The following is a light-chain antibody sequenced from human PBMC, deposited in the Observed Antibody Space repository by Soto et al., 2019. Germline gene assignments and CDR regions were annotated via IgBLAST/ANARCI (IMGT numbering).Light chain of an antibody. V-gene: IGKV3-20*01. Sequence: EIVLTQSPGTLSLSPGERATLSCRASQSVSSSYLAWYQQKPGQAPRLLIYGASSRATGIPDRFSGSGSGTDFTLTISRLETEDFAVYYCQQYGRPPRTFGQGTKVDIK. CDR3: QQYGRPPRT. CDR1: QSVSSSY. CDR2: GAS. J-gene: IGKJ2*01.